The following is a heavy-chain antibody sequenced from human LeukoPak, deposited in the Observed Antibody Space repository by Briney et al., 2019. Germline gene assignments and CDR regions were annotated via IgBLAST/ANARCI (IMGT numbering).Heavy chain of an antibody. CDR1: GGSISSGGYY. D-gene: IGHD3-3*01. Sequence: SETLSLTCTVSGGSISSGGYYWSWIRQPPGKGLEWIGYIYHSGSTHYNPSLKSRVTISVDRSKNQFSLKLSSVTAADTAVYYCARVITIFGVALTPSGYFDYWGQGTLVTVSS. CDR3: ARVITIFGVALTPSGYFDY. J-gene: IGHJ4*02. CDR2: IYHSGST. V-gene: IGHV4-30-2*01.